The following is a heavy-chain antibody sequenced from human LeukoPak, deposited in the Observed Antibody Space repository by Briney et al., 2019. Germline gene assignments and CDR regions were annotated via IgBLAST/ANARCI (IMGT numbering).Heavy chain of an antibody. D-gene: IGHD7-27*01. CDR2: INSDGSST. Sequence: GGSLRLSCAASGFTLSSYWMHWVRQAPGKGLVWVSRINSDGSSTNYADSVKGRFTISRDNAKNTLYLQMNSLRAEDTAVYYCARDPGVLYYFDYWGQGTLVTVSS. CDR3: ARDPGVLYYFDY. V-gene: IGHV3-74*01. CDR1: GFTLSSYW. J-gene: IGHJ4*02.